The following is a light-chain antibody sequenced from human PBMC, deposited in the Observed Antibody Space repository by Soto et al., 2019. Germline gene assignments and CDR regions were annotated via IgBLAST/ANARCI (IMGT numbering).Light chain of an antibody. CDR2: SNN. V-gene: IGLV1-44*01. CDR3: AAWDDSLNGYV. J-gene: IGLJ1*01. CDR1: SSNIGSNT. Sequence: QSVLTQPPSASGTPGQRVTISCSGNSSNIGSNTVNWYQQLPGAAPKLLIYSNNQRPSGVPDRFSGSKSGTPASLAISGLQSEDEADCYCAAWDDSLNGYVFGTGTKVTVL.